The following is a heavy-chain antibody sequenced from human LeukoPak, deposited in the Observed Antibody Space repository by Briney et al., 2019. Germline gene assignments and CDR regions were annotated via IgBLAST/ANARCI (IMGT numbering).Heavy chain of an antibody. CDR1: GFTFSSYA. Sequence: GGSLRLSCAASGFTFSSYAMSWVRQAPGKGLEWVSAISGSDGSTYYADSVKGRFTISRDNSKNALYLQMNSLRAEDTAVYYCAKVLLWFGELPGADYWGQGTLVTVSS. V-gene: IGHV3-23*01. J-gene: IGHJ4*02. D-gene: IGHD3-10*01. CDR3: AKVLLWFGELPGADY. CDR2: ISGSDGST.